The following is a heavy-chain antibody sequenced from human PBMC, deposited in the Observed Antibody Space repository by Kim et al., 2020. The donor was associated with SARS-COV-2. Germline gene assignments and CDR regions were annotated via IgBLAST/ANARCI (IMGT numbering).Heavy chain of an antibody. CDR3: ANLGGTDPLYYYYGMDV. CDR1: GFTFSSYW. Sequence: GGSLRLSCAASGFTFSSYWMHWVRQAPGKGLVWVSRINSDGSSTSYADSVKGRFTISRDNAKNTLYLQLNSLRAEDTAVYYCANLGGTDPLYYYYGMDVWGQGTTVTVSS. V-gene: IGHV3-74*01. J-gene: IGHJ6*02. CDR2: INSDGSST. D-gene: IGHD3-16*01.